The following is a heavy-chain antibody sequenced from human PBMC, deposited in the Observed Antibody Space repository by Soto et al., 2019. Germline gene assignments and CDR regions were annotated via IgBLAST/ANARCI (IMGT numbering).Heavy chain of an antibody. Sequence: GGSLRLSCAASGFTFSSYAMSWVRQAPGKGLEWVSAISGSGGSTYYADSVKGRFTISRDNSKNTLYLQMNSLRAEDTAVYYCAKDLGKKNTVTMGVGPKPTDYWGQGTLVTVSS. D-gene: IGHD4-17*01. J-gene: IGHJ4*02. V-gene: IGHV3-23*01. CDR3: AKDLGKKNTVTMGVGPKPTDY. CDR1: GFTFSSYA. CDR2: ISGSGGST.